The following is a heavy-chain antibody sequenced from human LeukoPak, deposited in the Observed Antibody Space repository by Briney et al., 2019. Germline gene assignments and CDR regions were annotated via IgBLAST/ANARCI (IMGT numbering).Heavy chain of an antibody. CDR3: ARGVRGIIIRYHYSYMDV. D-gene: IGHD3-10*01. V-gene: IGHV4-59*01. CDR2: MSYSGST. CDR1: GGSISSYY. Sequence: SSETLSLTCTVSGGSISSYYWSWIRQPPGKGLEWIGYMSYSGSTYYNPSLKSRVTISVDTSKNQFSLKLSSVTAADTAVYYCARGVRGIIIRYHYSYMDVWGKGTTVSISS. J-gene: IGHJ6*03.